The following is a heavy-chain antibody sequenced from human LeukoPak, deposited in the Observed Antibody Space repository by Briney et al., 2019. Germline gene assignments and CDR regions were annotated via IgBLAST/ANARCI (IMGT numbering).Heavy chain of an antibody. CDR3: ARVGDYDSSGYPDY. J-gene: IGHJ4*02. CDR1: GGSISSSSYY. CDR2: IYYSGST. Sequence: SETLSLTCTVSGGSISSSSYYWGWIRQPPGKGLEWIGSIYYSGSTYYNPSLKSRVTISVDTSKNQFSLKLSSVTAADTAVYYCARVGDYDSSGYPDYWGQGTLVTVSS. V-gene: IGHV4-39*07. D-gene: IGHD3-22*01.